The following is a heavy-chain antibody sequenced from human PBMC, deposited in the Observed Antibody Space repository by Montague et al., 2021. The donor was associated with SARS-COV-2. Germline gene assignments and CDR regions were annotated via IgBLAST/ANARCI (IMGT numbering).Heavy chain of an antibody. V-gene: IGHV4-59*01. CDR1: GGSIHSSY. Sequence: SETLSLTCTVSGGSIHSSYWSWIRQPPGKGLEWIGYIYYRGSTNYNPPLKTRVTISVDTSKNRFSLKLSSVTAADTAVYYCAREDRWNWFDPWGQGTLVIVSS. CDR2: IYYRGST. J-gene: IGHJ5*02. D-gene: IGHD5-24*01. CDR3: AREDRWNWFDP.